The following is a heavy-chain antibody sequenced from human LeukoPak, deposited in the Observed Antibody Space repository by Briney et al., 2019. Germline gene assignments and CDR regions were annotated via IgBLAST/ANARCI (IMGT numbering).Heavy chain of an antibody. CDR3: ARDSGYDILTGYYPSFGNDY. CDR2: INPNSGGT. V-gene: IGHV1-2*02. CDR1: GYTFTGYY. Sequence: ASVKVSCKASGYTFTGYYMHWVRQAPGRGLEWMGCINPNSGGTNCAQKFQGRVTMTRDTSISTAYMELSRLRSDDTAVYYCARDSGYDILTGYYPSFGNDYWGQGTLVTVSS. J-gene: IGHJ4*02. D-gene: IGHD3-9*01.